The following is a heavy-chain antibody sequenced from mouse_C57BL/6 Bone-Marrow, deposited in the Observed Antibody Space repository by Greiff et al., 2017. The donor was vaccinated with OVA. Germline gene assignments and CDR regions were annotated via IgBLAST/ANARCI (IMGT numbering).Heavy chain of an antibody. CDR2: ISNGGGST. CDR1: GFTFSDYY. V-gene: IGHV5-12*01. Sequence: EVQVVESGGGLVQPGGSLKLSCAASGFTFSDYYMYWVRQTPEKRLEWVAYISNGGGSTYYPDTVKGRFTISRDNAKNTLYLQMSRLKSEDTAMYYCARHGSYEAFPHYYAMDYWGQGTSVTVSS. D-gene: IGHD2-3*01. J-gene: IGHJ4*01. CDR3: ARHGSYEAFPHYYAMDY.